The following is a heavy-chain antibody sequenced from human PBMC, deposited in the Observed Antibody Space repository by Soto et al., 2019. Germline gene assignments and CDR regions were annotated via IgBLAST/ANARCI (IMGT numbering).Heavy chain of an antibody. CDR2: IKQDGSEK. Sequence: GGSLRLSCAASGFTFSSYWMSWVRQAPGKGLEWVANIKQDGSEKYYVDSVKGRFTISRDNAKNSLYLQMNSLRAEDTAVYYCARDIVATIRNYYYYYMDVWGKGTTVTVSS. CDR3: ARDIVATIRNYYYYYMDV. D-gene: IGHD5-12*01. J-gene: IGHJ6*03. CDR1: GFTFSSYW. V-gene: IGHV3-7*01.